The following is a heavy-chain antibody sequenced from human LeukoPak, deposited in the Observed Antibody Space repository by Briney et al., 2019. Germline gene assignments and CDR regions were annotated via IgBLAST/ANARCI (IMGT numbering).Heavy chain of an antibody. V-gene: IGHV3-23*01. J-gene: IGHJ2*01. CDR1: GFTFSSYA. CDR2: LSGSGGST. Sequence: GGSLRLSCAASGFTFSSYAMSWVRQAPGEGLEWVSLLSGSGGSTYYADSVKGWFTISRDNSKNTLYLQMNSLRPEDTAVYYCARDRGTTSSSGWYFDPWGRGTLVTVSS. D-gene: IGHD2-2*01. CDR3: ARDRGTTSSSGWYFDP.